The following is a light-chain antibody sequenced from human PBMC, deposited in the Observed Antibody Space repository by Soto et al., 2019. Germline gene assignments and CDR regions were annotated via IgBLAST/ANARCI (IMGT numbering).Light chain of an antibody. J-gene: IGLJ2*01. CDR2: DVS. V-gene: IGLV2-11*01. CDR1: SSDVGGYNY. Sequence: QSALTQPRSVSGSPGQSVTISCTGTSSDVGGYNYVSWYQQHPGKSPKLMIYDVSKRPSGVPDRFSGSQSGNTASLTISGPQAEDEADYDCSSYAGSYTHVVFGGGTKLTVL. CDR3: SSYAGSYTHVV.